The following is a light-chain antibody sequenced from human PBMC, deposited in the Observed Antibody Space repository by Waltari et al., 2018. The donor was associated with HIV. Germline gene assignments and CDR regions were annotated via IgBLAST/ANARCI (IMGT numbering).Light chain of an antibody. V-gene: IGLV2-14*01. Sequence: QSVLTQPASVSGSPGQSITISCTGTNSDVGDYNYVSWYQQHPGKAPKLLIYEVTHRPSGISIRFSGFKSCNTASMTTSGLQAEDEADYYCSSYTATTAILFGGGTKVTVL. CDR3: SSYTATTAIL. CDR2: EVT. J-gene: IGLJ3*02. CDR1: NSDVGDYNY.